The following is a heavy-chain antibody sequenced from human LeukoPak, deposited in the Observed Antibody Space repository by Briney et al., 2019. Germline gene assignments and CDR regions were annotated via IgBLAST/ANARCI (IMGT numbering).Heavy chain of an antibody. CDR3: AREDPTYPDAFDI. V-gene: IGHV1-2*02. J-gene: IGHJ3*02. CDR2: INPKNGGT. Sequence: ASVKVSCKASGYTFTAYYIHWVRQAPGQGLEWMAWINPKNGGTNYAQKFQGRVTMTRDTSISTASMGVSGLTSDDTAVYYCAREDPTYPDAFDIWGQGTMVTVSS. CDR1: GYTFTAYY.